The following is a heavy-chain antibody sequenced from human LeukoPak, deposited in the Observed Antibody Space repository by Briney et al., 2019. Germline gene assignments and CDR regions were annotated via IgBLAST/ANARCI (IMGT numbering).Heavy chain of an antibody. J-gene: IGHJ4*02. D-gene: IGHD3-22*01. CDR3: ATSHGYYDSSGYCRY. CDR1: GFTVSSNY. Sequence: GGSLRLSCAASGFTVSSNYMSWVRQAPGKGLEWVSVIYSGGSTYYADSVKGRFTISRDNSKNTLYLQMNSLRAEDTAVYYCATSHGYYDSSGYCRYWGQGTLATVSS. V-gene: IGHV3-53*01. CDR2: IYSGGST.